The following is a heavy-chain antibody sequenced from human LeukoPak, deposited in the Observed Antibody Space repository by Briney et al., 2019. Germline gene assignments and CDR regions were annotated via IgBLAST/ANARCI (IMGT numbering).Heavy chain of an antibody. V-gene: IGHV1-2*06. J-gene: IGHJ3*02. CDR2: INPNSGGT. CDR1: GYTFTGYY. Sequence: GASVKVSCKASGYTFTGYYMHWVRQAPGQGLEWMGRINPNSGGTNYAQKFQGRVTMTRDTSISTAYMELSRLRPDDTAVYYCARDHYYGSGSYYNGNGHHDAFDIWGQGTMVTVSS. CDR3: ARDHYYGSGSYYNGNGHHDAFDI. D-gene: IGHD3-10*01.